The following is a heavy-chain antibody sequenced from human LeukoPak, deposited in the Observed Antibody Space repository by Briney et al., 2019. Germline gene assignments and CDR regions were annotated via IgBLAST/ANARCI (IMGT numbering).Heavy chain of an antibody. CDR3: AKVGSSWSYEGYYFDY. CDR2: IYYSGST. Sequence: SETLSLTCTVSGGSISSYYWSWIRQPPGKGLEWIGYIYYSGSTNYNPSLKSRVTISVDTSKNQFSLKLSSVTAADTAVYYCAKVGSSWSYEGYYFDYWGQGTLVTVSS. D-gene: IGHD6-13*01. V-gene: IGHV4-59*01. J-gene: IGHJ4*02. CDR1: GGSISSYY.